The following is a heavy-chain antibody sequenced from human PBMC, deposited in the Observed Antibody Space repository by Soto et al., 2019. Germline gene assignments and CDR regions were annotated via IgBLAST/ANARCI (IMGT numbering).Heavy chain of an antibody. D-gene: IGHD3-16*01. CDR1: GYTFTSYD. J-gene: IGHJ6*03. Sequence: GASVKVSCKASGYTFTSYDINWVRQATGQGLEWMGWMNPNSGNTGYAQKFQGRVTMTRNTSISTAYMELSSLRSEDTAVYYCGRGLRKRGEWAAGLYYYYYYMAVGGKGTTVPVSS. CDR3: GRGLRKRGEWAAGLYYYYYYMAV. V-gene: IGHV1-8*01. CDR2: MNPNSGNT.